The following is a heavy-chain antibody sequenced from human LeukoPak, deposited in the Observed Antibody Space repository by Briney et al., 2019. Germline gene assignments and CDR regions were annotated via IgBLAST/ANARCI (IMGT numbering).Heavy chain of an antibody. J-gene: IGHJ4*02. V-gene: IGHV1-69*13. D-gene: IGHD6-13*01. CDR3: ARALFPSWQFDY. Sequence: ASVKVSCKASGGTFSSYAISWVRQAPGQGLEWMGGIIPIFGTANYAQKFQGRVTITADESTSTAYMELSSLRSEDTAVYYRARALFPSWQFDYWGQGTLVTVSS. CDR2: IIPIFGTA. CDR1: GGTFSSYA.